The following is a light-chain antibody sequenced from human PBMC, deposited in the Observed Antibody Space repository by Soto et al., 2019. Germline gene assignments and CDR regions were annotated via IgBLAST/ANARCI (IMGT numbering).Light chain of an antibody. CDR3: QQRDNWPWT. V-gene: IGKV3-15*01. CDR2: GAS. Sequence: EIVMTQSPATLSVSPGERATLSCRASQSVSSNLAWYQQKHGQAPRLLIYGASTRATGFPARFSGSGSGTDLTITISSLAPEDFEVYYCQQRDNWPWTFGQGTKVDI. J-gene: IGKJ1*01. CDR1: QSVSSN.